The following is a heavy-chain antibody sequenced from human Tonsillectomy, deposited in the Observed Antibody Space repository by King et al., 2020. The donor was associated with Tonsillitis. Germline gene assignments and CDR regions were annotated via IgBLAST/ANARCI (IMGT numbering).Heavy chain of an antibody. CDR1: GFTFRIYA. CDR2: VSSSGGST. D-gene: IGHD3-16*01. V-gene: IGHV3-23*04. J-gene: IGHJ6*03. CDR3: AKDPRGSYDSDPWDYYYYMDV. Sequence: VQLVESGGGLVQPGGSLRLSCAASGFTFRIYAMSWVRQAPGKGLEWVSAVSSSGGSTYYADSVQGRFTISRDNIKNTLYLQMNSLRAEDTAVSYCAKDPRGSYDSDPWDYYYYMDVWGKGTTVTVSS.